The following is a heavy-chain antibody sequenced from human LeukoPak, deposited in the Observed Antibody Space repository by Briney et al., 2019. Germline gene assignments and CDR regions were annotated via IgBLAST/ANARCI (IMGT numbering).Heavy chain of an antibody. D-gene: IGHD5-12*01. CDR2: IYYSGST. CDR1: GGSIRSYY. Sequence: PSETLSLTCTVSGGSIRSYYWSWIRQPPGKGLEWIGYIYYSGSTSYNPSLKSRVTISVDTSKNQFSLKLSSVTAADPAVYYCARGRYSGYDPPNYYFDYWGQGTLVTVSS. CDR3: ARGRYSGYDPPNYYFDY. V-gene: IGHV4-59*01. J-gene: IGHJ4*02.